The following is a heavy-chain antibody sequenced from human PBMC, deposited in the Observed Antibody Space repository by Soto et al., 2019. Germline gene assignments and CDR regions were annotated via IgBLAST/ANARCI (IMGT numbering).Heavy chain of an antibody. CDR3: ARGYDYLIDY. D-gene: IGHD3-22*01. J-gene: IGHJ4*02. CDR1: GFTFSADW. Sequence: LRLSCAASGFTFSADWINSVRQTPGKGLEWVANINPEGSVENYARAVKGRFTISRDNAKNSLDLQMNSLRAEDTAVYSCARGYDYLIDYWRQGPPVTASS. V-gene: IGHV3-7*01. CDR2: INPEGSVE.